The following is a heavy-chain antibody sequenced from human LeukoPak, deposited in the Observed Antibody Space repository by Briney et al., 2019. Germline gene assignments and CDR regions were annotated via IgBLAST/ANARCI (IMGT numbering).Heavy chain of an antibody. J-gene: IGHJ3*02. CDR2: ISGYSSNT. Sequence: ASVKVSCKASGYTFTSYGISWVRQAPGQGLEWMGWISGYSSNTNYAQRLQGRVTMTTDTSTTTAYMELRSLRSDDTAVYYCARATGTWGHDGFDIWGQGTMVTVSS. V-gene: IGHV1-18*01. D-gene: IGHD3-16*01. CDR3: ARATGTWGHDGFDI. CDR1: GYTFTSYG.